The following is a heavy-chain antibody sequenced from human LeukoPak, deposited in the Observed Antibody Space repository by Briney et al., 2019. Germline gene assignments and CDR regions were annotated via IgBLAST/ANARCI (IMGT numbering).Heavy chain of an antibody. CDR3: AKRGLYGTVPFYGMDV. V-gene: IGHV3-23*01. D-gene: IGHD2-8*02. CDR2: IGRTT. Sequence: GGSVRLSCAASGFTFSSFSMSWVRQAPGKGLEYVSGIGRTTYYAESVKGRFTISRDNSKNTLFLQMNSLRAEDTAVYYCAKRGLYGTVPFYGMDVWGQGTTVTVSS. CDR1: GFTFSSFS. J-gene: IGHJ6*02.